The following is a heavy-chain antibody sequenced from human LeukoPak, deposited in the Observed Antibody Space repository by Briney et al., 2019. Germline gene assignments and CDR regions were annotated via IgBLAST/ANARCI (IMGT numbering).Heavy chain of an antibody. J-gene: IGHJ6*02. CDR3: ARLPLYPLVSDYYYYYGMDV. V-gene: IGHV4-59*08. Sequence: SETLSLTCTVSGGSISSYYWSWIRQPPGKGLEWIGYIYYSGSTNYNPSLKSRVTISVDTSKNQFSLKLSSVTAADTAVYYCARLPLYPLVSDYYYYYGMDVWGQGTTVTVSS. D-gene: IGHD3-16*02. CDR2: IYYSGST. CDR1: GGSISSYY.